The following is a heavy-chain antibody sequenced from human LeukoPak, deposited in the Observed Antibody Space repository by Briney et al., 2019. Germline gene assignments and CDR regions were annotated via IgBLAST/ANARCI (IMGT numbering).Heavy chain of an antibody. V-gene: IGHV3-23*01. D-gene: IGHD2-21*01. CDR1: GFTFSSYA. CDR3: AICGGDCYYFDY. Sequence: GGSLRLSCAASGFTFSSYAMSWVRQAPGKGVEWVSAISGSGGSTYYADSVKGRFTISRDNSKNTLYLQMNSLRAEDTAVYYCAICGGDCYYFDYWGQGTLVTVSS. J-gene: IGHJ4*02. CDR2: ISGSGGST.